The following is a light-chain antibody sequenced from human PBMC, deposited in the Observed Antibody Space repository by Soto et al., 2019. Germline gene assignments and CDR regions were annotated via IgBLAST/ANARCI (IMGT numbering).Light chain of an antibody. J-gene: IGKJ2*02. V-gene: IGKV3-20*01. CDR2: GSC. CDR1: QSVTSTY. CDR3: QQYGDSPCT. Sequence: EIVLTQSPGILSLSPGERATLSCRASQSVTSTYLAWFQQKPGQPPRLLITGSCSRAAAIPDRFSGSGSGTDFTLTISRLEPYDFAVYYCQQYGDSPCTFGQGTKLEIK.